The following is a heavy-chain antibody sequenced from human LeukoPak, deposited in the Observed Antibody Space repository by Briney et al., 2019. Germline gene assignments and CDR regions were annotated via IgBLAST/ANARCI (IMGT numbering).Heavy chain of an antibody. V-gene: IGHV3-7*01. D-gene: IGHD2-2*01. CDR1: GFTFRNSY. J-gene: IGHJ4*02. CDR3: ARAAVYCSSSTCRTNFDS. Sequence: PGGSLRLSCAASGFTFRNSYMSWVRQAPGKGLEWAAYMNHDGSDQSHVDSVRGRFTISRDNAKNSLYLQMNSLRVEDTAVYYCARAAVYCSSSTCRTNFDSWGQGTLVTVSS. CDR2: MNHDGSDQ.